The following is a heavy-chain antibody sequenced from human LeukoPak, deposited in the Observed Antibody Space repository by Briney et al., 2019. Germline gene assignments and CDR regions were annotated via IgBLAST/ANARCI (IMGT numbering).Heavy chain of an antibody. J-gene: IGHJ4*02. CDR1: GVSITSYY. V-gene: IGHV4-59*01. Sequence: KASETLSLTCTVSGVSITSYYWSWIRQPPGKGLEWIGYIYYRGSTNYNPSLKSRVTISVDTSKNQFSLKLSSVTAADTAVYYCARSTYYYDSSGYYYDYWGQGTLVTVSS. CDR3: ARSTYYYDSSGYYYDY. CDR2: IYYRGST. D-gene: IGHD3-22*01.